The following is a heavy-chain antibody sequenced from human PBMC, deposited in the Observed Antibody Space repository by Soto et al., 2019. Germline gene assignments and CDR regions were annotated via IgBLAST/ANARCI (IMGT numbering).Heavy chain of an antibody. CDR1: GYTFTSYG. J-gene: IGHJ4*02. Sequence: QVQLVQSGAEVKKPGASVKVSCKASGYTFTSYGISWVRQAPGQGLEWMGWIIPIFGTANYAQKFQGRVTITADESTSTAYMELSSLRSEDTAVYYCAREGEGLLPHYWGQGTLVTVSS. CDR3: AREGEGLLPHY. CDR2: IIPIFGTA. D-gene: IGHD3-3*01. V-gene: IGHV1-69*13.